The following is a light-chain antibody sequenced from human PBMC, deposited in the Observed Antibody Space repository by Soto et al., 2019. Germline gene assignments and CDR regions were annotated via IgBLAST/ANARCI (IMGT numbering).Light chain of an antibody. Sequence: EIVLTQSPATLSLSPGERPTLSCRASQSVSSHLTWYQQKPGQAPRLLIYDASNRATGIPARFSGSGSGTDFTLTISSLEPEDFAVYYCQQRTNWRLTFGGGTKVEIK. J-gene: IGKJ4*01. CDR3: QQRTNWRLT. CDR2: DAS. CDR1: QSVSSH. V-gene: IGKV3-11*01.